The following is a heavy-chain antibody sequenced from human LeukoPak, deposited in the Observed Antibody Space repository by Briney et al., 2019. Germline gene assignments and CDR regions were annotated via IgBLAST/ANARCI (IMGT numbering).Heavy chain of an antibody. D-gene: IGHD3-22*01. J-gene: IGHJ3*02. V-gene: IGHV3-64*01. Sequence: GGSLRLSCAASGFTFSSYAMHWVRQAPGKGLEYVSAISSNGGSTYYANSVKGRFTISRDNSKNTLYLQMGSLRAEDMAVYYCARLITMIVVGQGAFDIWGQGTMVTVSS. CDR3: ARLITMIVVGQGAFDI. CDR1: GFTFSSYA. CDR2: ISSNGGST.